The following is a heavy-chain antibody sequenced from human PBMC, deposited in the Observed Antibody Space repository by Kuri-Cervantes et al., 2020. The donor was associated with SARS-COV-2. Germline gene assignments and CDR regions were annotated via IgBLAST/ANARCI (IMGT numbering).Heavy chain of an antibody. CDR1: GFTFSSYA. D-gene: IGHD6-19*01. V-gene: IGHV3-23*01. J-gene: IGHJ2*01. CDR3: AKPIAVAWEGYFDL. CDR2: ISGSGGST. Sequence: GGSLRLSCAASGFTFSSYAMSWVRQAPGKGREWVSAISGSGGSTSYADSVKSRFTISRDNSKNTLYLQMNSLRAEDTAVYYCAKPIAVAWEGYFDLWGRGTLVTVSS.